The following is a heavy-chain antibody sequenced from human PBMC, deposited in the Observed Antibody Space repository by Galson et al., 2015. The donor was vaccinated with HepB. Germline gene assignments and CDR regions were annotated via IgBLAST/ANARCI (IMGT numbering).Heavy chain of an antibody. CDR2: ISGSGGST. J-gene: IGHJ4*02. D-gene: IGHD6-19*01. CDR3: AKDGQGMEQWPKDY. CDR1: GFTFSSYA. Sequence: SLRLSCAASGFTFSSYAMSWVRQAPGKGLEWVSAISGSGGSTYYADSVKGRFTISRDNSKNTLYLQMNSLRAEDTAVYYCAKDGQGMEQWPKDYWGQGTLVTVSS. V-gene: IGHV3-23*01.